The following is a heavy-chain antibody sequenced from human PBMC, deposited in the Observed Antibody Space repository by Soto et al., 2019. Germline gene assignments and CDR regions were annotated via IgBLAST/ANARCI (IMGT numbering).Heavy chain of an antibody. D-gene: IGHD3-10*01. CDR1: GGSFSGYY. CDR3: ARGPKRGYYYYGMDV. CDR2: INHSGST. V-gene: IGHV4-34*01. Sequence: PSETLSLTCAVYGGSFSGYYWSWIRQPPGKGLEWIGEINHSGSTYYNPSLKSRVTISVDTSKNQFSLKLSSVTAADTAVYYCARGPKRGYYYYGMDVWGQWTTVTVSS. J-gene: IGHJ6*02.